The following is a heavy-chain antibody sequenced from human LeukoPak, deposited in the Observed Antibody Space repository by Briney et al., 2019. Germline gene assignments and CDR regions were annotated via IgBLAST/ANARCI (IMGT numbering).Heavy chain of an antibody. D-gene: IGHD1-26*01. CDR1: GFTFDDYA. V-gene: IGHV3-9*01. J-gene: IGHJ3*02. CDR3: AKDNGGSSYFNAFDI. Sequence: GRSLRLSCAASGFTFDDYAMHWVRQAPGEGLEWVSGISWNSGSIDYADSVKGRFTISRDNAKNSLYLQMNSLRAEDTALYYCAKDNGGSSYFNAFDIWGQGTMVTVSS. CDR2: ISWNSGSI.